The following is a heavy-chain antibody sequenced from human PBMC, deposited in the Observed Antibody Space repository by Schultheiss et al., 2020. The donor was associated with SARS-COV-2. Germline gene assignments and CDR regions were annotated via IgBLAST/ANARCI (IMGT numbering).Heavy chain of an antibody. J-gene: IGHJ6*03. V-gene: IGHV4-59*12. CDR3: ARDPWMVRGGGYYYYYMDV. D-gene: IGHD3-10*01. CDR2: IYYSAST. Sequence: SETLSLTCAVYGGSFSGYYWSWIRQPPGKGLEWIGYIYYSASTNYNPSLKSRVTISEDTSKNQFSLKLSSVTAADTAVYYCARDPWMVRGGGYYYYYMDVWGKGTTVTVSS. CDR1: GGSFSGYY.